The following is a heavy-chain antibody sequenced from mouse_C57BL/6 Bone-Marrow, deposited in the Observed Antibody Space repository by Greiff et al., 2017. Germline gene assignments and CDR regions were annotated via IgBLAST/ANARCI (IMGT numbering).Heavy chain of an antibody. Sequence: QVQLQQSGPELVKPGASVKISCKASGYAFSSSWMNWVKQRPGKGLEWIGRIYPGDGDTNYNGKFKGKATLTPDKSSITAYMQLSSLTSEYSAVYFCARFIYYGYYFDYWGQGTTLTVSS. CDR2: IYPGDGDT. V-gene: IGHV1-82*01. D-gene: IGHD2-2*01. CDR1: GYAFSSSW. CDR3: ARFIYYGYYFDY. J-gene: IGHJ2*01.